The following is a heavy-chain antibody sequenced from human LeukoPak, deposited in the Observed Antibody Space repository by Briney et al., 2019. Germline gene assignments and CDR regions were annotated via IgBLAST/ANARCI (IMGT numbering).Heavy chain of an antibody. CDR2: IGTSGSAM. Sequence: GGSLRLSCAASGFTFGSYSMNWVRQTPGKGLEWVAYIGTSGSAMYYADSVKGRFTISRDNARDSLYLQMNSLRAEDTAVYYCAREVKTASGTWWFDAWGQGTLVTVSS. CDR1: GFTFGSYS. D-gene: IGHD6-13*01. CDR3: AREVKTASGTWWFDA. J-gene: IGHJ5*02. V-gene: IGHV3-48*04.